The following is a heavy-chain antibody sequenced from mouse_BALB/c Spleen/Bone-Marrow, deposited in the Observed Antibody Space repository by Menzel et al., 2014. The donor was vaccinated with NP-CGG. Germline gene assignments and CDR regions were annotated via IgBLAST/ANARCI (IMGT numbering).Heavy chain of an antibody. CDR1: GFTFSSFG. Sequence: EVKLVESGGGLVQPGGSRKLSCAASGFTFSSFGMHWVRQAPEKGLEWVAYINSGSSTIYYADTVKGRFTISRDSPKNTLFLQMTSLRSEDTAMYYCTRGGNWGDFDYWGQGTTLAVSS. CDR3: TRGGNWGDFDY. J-gene: IGHJ2*01. CDR2: INSGSSTI. V-gene: IGHV5-17*02.